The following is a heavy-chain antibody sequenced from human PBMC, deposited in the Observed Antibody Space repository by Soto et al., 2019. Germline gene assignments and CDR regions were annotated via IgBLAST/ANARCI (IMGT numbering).Heavy chain of an antibody. CDR3: ARHRGWEKLDY. V-gene: IGHV3-7*01. J-gene: IGHJ4*02. CDR2: INIDGTEE. D-gene: IGHD6-19*01. CDR1: GFTFTHYW. Sequence: EVQLVESGGALVQPGGSLRLSCATSGFTFTHYWMNWVRQAPGKGLEWVANINIDGTEEYYGDSVKGRFTISRDKAKNSLYIQMDSLRDEDMAVYYCARHRGWEKLDYWGQGTLVTVSS.